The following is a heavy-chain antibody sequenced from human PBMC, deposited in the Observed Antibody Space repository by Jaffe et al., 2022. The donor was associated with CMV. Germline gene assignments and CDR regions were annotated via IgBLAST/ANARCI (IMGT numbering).Heavy chain of an antibody. CDR3: ARDQLNFTWFGELPPGLGFDY. D-gene: IGHD3-10*01. CDR2: INPSGGST. CDR1: GYTFTSYY. J-gene: IGHJ4*02. Sequence: QVQLVQSGAEVKKPGASVKVSCKASGYTFTSYYMHWVRQAPGQGLEWMGIINPSGGSTSYAQKFQGRVTMTRDTSTSTVYMELSSLRSEDTAVYYCARDQLNFTWFGELPPGLGFDYWGQGTLVTVSS. V-gene: IGHV1-46*01.